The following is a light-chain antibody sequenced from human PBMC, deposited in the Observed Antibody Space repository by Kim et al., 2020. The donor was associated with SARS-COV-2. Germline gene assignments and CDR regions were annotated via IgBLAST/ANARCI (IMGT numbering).Light chain of an antibody. J-gene: IGKJ2*01. Sequence: EIVLTQSPGTLSLSLGERATLSCGASQSVSSTSLTWYQHKPGQAPRLLIYEVSKRASGIPDRFSGSGSGTDFTLTISRLEPEDFAVYYCHQYGSLPYTFGQGTKLEI. V-gene: IGKV3-20*01. CDR1: QSVSSTS. CDR2: EVS. CDR3: HQYGSLPYT.